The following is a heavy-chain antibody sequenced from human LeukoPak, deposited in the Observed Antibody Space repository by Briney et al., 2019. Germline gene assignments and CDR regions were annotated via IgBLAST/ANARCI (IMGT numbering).Heavy chain of an antibody. CDR3: ARDFSLVVGASDS. J-gene: IGHJ5*02. Sequence: GGSLRLSCAASGFTFSAYAMAWVRRPPGRGLEWVSTMALSGGPTHYADAVEGRFTISRDDSKSTLYLHINNLRAEDTAVYYCARDFSLVVGASDSWGKGTLVTVSS. D-gene: IGHD1-26*01. CDR2: MALSGGPT. V-gene: IGHV3-23*01. CDR1: GFTFSAYA.